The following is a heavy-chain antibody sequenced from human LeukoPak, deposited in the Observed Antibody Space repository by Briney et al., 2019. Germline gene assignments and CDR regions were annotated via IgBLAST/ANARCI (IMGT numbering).Heavy chain of an antibody. CDR2: ISSNGGST. J-gene: IGHJ4*02. CDR3: ARDLGRSSWNYREPFGY. Sequence: GSLRLSCAASGFTFSSYAMHWVRQAPGKGLEYVSAISSNGGSTYYANSVKGRFTISRDNSKNTLYLQMGSLRAEDMAVYYCARDLGRSSWNYREPFGYWGQGTLVTVSS. D-gene: IGHD1-7*01. CDR1: GFTFSSYA. V-gene: IGHV3-64*01.